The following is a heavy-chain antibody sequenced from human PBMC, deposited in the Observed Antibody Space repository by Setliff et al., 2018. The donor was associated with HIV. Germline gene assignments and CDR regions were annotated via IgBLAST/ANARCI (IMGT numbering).Heavy chain of an antibody. Sequence: ASVKVSCKASGYTFTDYYIHWVQQAPGKGLEWMGRVDPEDGETTYAENLRGRLTITADTSTDTAYMELNSLRSEDTAMYYCATLDYYGSQTYNLALHYWGQGTLVTVSS. V-gene: IGHV1-69-2*01. CDR3: ATLDYYGSQTYNLALHY. CDR2: VDPEDGET. D-gene: IGHD3-10*01. J-gene: IGHJ4*02. CDR1: GYTFTDYY.